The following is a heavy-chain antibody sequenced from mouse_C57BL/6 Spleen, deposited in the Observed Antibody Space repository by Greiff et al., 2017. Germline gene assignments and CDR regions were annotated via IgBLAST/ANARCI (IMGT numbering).Heavy chain of an antibody. Sequence: QVQLQQPGAELVKPGASVKLSCKASGYTFTSYWMNWVKQRPGQGLEWIGNINPSNGGTNYNEKFKSKATLTVDKSSSTAYMPLSSLTSEVSAVYYCARVYDGYPAWLAYWGQGTRVTVSA. J-gene: IGHJ3*01. V-gene: IGHV1-53*01. CDR2: INPSNGGT. D-gene: IGHD2-2*01. CDR1: GYTFTSYW. CDR3: ARVYDGYPAWLAY.